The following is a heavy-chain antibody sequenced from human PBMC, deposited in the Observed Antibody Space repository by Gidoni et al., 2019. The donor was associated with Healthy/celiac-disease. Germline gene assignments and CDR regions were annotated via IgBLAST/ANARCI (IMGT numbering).Heavy chain of an antibody. D-gene: IGHD3-10*01. V-gene: IGHV3-66*01. CDR3: ARDTNYGSGSHLVLN. Sequence: EVQLVESGGGVVQPGGSLRLSCEASGFTGSCNYMSVVRQAPGKGLEWGAVLYSGGSTCYADSVKGRFTISRDNSKNTLYLQMNSLRAEDPAVYYCARDTNYGSGSHLVLNWCQGTLVTVSS. J-gene: IGHJ4*02. CDR2: LYSGGST. CDR1: GFTGSCNY.